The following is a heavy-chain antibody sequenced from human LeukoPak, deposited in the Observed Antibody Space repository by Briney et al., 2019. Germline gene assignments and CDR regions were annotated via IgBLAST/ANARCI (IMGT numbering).Heavy chain of an antibody. CDR1: GYTFTSYT. D-gene: IGHD2-2*01. CDR3: ARDGSDCSSTSCYAPVGMDV. V-gene: IGHV1-3*01. J-gene: IGHJ6*02. CDR2: INAGNGNT. Sequence: ASVKVSCKASGYTFTSYTMHWMRQAPGQRLEWMGWINAGNGNTKYSQRFQGRVTITRDASASTAYMELSSLRSEDTAVYYCARDGSDCSSTSCYAPVGMDVWGQGTTVTVSS.